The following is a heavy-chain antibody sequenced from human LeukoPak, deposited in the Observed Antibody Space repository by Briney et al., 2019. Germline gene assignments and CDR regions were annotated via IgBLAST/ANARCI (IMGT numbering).Heavy chain of an antibody. CDR3: ARSVFAGGGAPGDAFDI. Sequence: SETLSLTCTVSGYSISSGYYWGWIRQPPGKGLEWIGSIYHSGSTYYNPSLKSRVTISVDTSKNQFSLKLSSVTAADTAVYYCARSVFAGGGAPGDAFDIWGQGTMVTVSS. V-gene: IGHV4-38-2*02. J-gene: IGHJ3*02. D-gene: IGHD3-16*01. CDR2: IYHSGST. CDR1: GYSISSGYY.